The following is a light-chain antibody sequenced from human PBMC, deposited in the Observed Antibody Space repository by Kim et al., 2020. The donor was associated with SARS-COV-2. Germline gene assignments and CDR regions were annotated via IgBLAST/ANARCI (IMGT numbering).Light chain of an antibody. J-gene: IGKJ3*01. V-gene: IGKV3-11*01. CDR2: DAS. CDR1: QSVSSY. Sequence: IVLTQSPATLSLSPGERATLSCRASQSVSSYLAWYQQKPGQAPRLLIYDASNRATGIPARFSGSGSGTDFTLTISSLEPEDFAVYYCQQRSNWRITFGPGTNVDIK. CDR3: QQRSNWRIT.